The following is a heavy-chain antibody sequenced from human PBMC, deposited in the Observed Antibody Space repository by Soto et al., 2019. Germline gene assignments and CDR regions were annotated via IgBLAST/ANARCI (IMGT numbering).Heavy chain of an antibody. J-gene: IGHJ6*04. CDR2: IQSGSYT. V-gene: IGHV3-66*04. CDR1: GFTVSSKY. Sequence: EVQLVESGGGLVQPGGSLRLSCAASGFTVSSKYMSWVRQAPGKGLEWVSLIQSGSYTYYADSVKGRFTISRDSSENTLFLQMNSLRVEDTAMYYCTRHDVYCRGGCCYGVPMDVLGKGTTVTVSA. D-gene: IGHD2-15*01. CDR3: TRHDVYCRGGCCYGVPMDV.